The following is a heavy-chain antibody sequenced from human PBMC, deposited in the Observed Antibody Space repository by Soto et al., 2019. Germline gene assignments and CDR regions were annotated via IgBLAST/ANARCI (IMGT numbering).Heavy chain of an antibody. CDR3: ATTLGVNVRRGYFYY. CDR2: ISSGSSTI. V-gene: IGHV3-48*02. CDR1: GFTLSGYS. J-gene: IGHJ4*02. Sequence: EVQLVESGGGLVQPGGSLRLSCAASGFTLSGYSMNWVRQAPGKGLEWVAHISSGSSTIFYADSVKGRFTISRDNVKNSLYLQMTSLRDEDTAVYYCATTLGVNVRRGYFYYWGQGTPVTGSS. D-gene: IGHD2-8*01.